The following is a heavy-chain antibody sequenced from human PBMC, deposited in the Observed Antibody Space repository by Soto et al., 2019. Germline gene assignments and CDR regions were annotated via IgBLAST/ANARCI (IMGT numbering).Heavy chain of an antibody. CDR2: IIPILGIA. V-gene: IGHV1-69*08. CDR1: GGTFSSYT. J-gene: IGHJ4*02. Sequence: QVQLVQSGAEVKKPGASVKVSCKASGGTFSSYTISWVRQAPGQGLEWMGRIIPILGIANYAQKFQGRVTITADKSTSTAYMELSRQSSENTAVYYCERDLDINYQFDYWGQGTLVTVCS. CDR3: ERDLDINYQFDY. D-gene: IGHD4-4*01.